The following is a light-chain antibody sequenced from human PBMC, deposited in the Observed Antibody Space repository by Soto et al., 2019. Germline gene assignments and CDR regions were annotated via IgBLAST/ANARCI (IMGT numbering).Light chain of an antibody. CDR1: QTVRNNY. V-gene: IGKV3-20*01. J-gene: IGKJ1*01. CDR2: DAS. CDR3: QQYHTSPPT. Sequence: ECVLTQSPGTLSLSPGERAALCCRGSQTVRNNYLAWYQQKPGQAPRLLIYDASSRATGIPDRFSGGGSGTDFRLTISSLEPEDFAVYYCQQYHTSPPTFGQGTKVDIK.